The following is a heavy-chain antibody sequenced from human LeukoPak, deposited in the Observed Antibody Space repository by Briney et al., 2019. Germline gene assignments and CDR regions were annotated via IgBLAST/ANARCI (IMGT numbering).Heavy chain of an antibody. CDR3: ARERRDGHNYSDF. J-gene: IGHJ4*02. V-gene: IGHV4-31*11. D-gene: IGHD5-24*01. Sequence: EASETLSLTCAVSGGSLSSGGYFWGWIRQYPGKGLEWIGCISHSGTSYYNPSLKSRVTISVDTSRNQFSLELSSVTAADTAVYFCARERRDGHNYSDFWGQGALVTVSP. CDR2: ISHSGTS. CDR1: GGSLSSGGYF.